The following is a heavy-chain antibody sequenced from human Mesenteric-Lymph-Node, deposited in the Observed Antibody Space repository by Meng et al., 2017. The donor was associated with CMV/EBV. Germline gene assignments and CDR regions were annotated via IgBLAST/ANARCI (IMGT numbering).Heavy chain of an antibody. D-gene: IGHD2-2*01. CDR3: ARQAVVVPAASWFDP. CDR1: GGSINNYY. V-gene: IGHV4-59*01. CDR2: IYYSGST. J-gene: IGHJ5*02. Sequence: SETLSLTCTVSGGSINNYYWSWIRQSPGKGLEWIGYIYYSGSTNYNPSLKSRVTISVDTSKNQFSLKLSSVTAADTAVYYCARQAVVVPAASWFDPWGQGTLVTVSS.